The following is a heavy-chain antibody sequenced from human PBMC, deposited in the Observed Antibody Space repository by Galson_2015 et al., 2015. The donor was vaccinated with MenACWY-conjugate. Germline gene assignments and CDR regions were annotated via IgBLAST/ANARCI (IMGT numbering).Heavy chain of an antibody. CDR2: IKKDGSEK. J-gene: IGHJ6*02. CDR3: ARGHYGMDV. Sequence: SLRLSCAASGFTFRNYWMTWVRQAPGKGLEWVASIKKDGSEKYYVDSVKGRFTISRDNAKNSLYLEMNSLRVEDTAVYSCARGHYGMDVWGPGTPVPASS. V-gene: IGHV3-7*03. CDR1: GFTFRNYW.